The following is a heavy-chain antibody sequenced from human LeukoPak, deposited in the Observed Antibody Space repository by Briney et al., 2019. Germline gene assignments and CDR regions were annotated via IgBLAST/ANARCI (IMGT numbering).Heavy chain of an antibody. J-gene: IGHJ3*02. CDR2: IKQDGSEK. CDR3: ARDRGWIQHDI. D-gene: IGHD5-18*01. V-gene: IGHV3-7*03. Sequence: GGSLRLSCVASGLTFSSHWITWVRQAPGKGLEWVANIKQDGSEKYYVDSVKGRFTISRDNAKNSLYLQMNSLRAEDTAVYYCARDRGWIQHDIWGQGTMVTVSS. CDR1: GLTFSSHW.